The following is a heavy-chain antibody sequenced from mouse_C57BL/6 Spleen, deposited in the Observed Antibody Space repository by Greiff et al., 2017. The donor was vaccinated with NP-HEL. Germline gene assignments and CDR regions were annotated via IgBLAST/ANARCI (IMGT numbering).Heavy chain of an antibody. CDR2: IDPSDSDT. V-gene: IGHV1-52*01. J-gene: IGHJ2*01. Sequence: VKLVESGAELVRPGSSVKLSCTASGFTFTSSWMHWVKQRPIQGLEWIGNIDPSDSDTHYNQKFKDKATLTVDKSSSTTYMQLSSLTSEYAAVYYCARDWDVPGHYYDDWGQGPTLTAAS. D-gene: IGHD4-1*01. CDR1: GFTFTSSW. CDR3: ARDWDVPGHYYDD.